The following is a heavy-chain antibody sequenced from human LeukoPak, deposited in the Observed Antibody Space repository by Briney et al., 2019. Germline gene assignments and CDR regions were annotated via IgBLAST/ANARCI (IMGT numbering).Heavy chain of an antibody. CDR3: ARGSGSSSWYVPNY. D-gene: IGHD6-13*01. CDR1: GFTFSSYA. V-gene: IGHV3-30-3*01. Sequence: GGSLRLSCAASGFTFSSYAMHWVRQAPGKGLEWVAVISYDGGNKYYADSVKGRFTISRDNSKNTLYLQMNSLRAEDTAVYYCARGSGSSSWYVPNYWGQGTLVTVSS. CDR2: ISYDGGNK. J-gene: IGHJ4*02.